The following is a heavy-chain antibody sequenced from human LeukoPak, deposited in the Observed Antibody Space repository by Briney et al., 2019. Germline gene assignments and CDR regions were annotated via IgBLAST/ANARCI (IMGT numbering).Heavy chain of an antibody. CDR3: ARRVGIQPPDS. Sequence: KAGGSLRLSCAASGFTFSVYTMSWVRQAPGKGLEWVSSISSNSTYIHYADSVKGRFTISRDSAKNSLSLQMNGLRADDTAVYYCARRVGIQPPDSWGQGTLVTVSS. D-gene: IGHD5-18*01. CDR1: GFTFSVYT. V-gene: IGHV3-21*01. CDR2: ISSNSTYI. J-gene: IGHJ5*01.